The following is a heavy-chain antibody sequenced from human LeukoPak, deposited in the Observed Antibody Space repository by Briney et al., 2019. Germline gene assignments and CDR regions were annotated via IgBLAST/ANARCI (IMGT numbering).Heavy chain of an antibody. D-gene: IGHD6-25*01. J-gene: IGHJ4*02. CDR3: ARGGAGRLIPFDY. Sequence: GGSLRLSCAASGFTFSSYSMNWVRQAPGKGLEWVSYISSSSSTIYYADSVKGRFTISRDNAKNSLYLQMNSLRAEDTAVYYCARGGAGRLIPFDYWGQGTLVTVSS. CDR2: ISSSSSTI. CDR1: GFTFSSYS. V-gene: IGHV3-48*01.